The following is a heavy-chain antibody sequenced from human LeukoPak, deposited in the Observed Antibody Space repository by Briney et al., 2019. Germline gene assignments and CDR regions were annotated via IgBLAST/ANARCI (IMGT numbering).Heavy chain of an antibody. CDR3: AGITMVRGVINH. J-gene: IGHJ5*02. Sequence: ETLSLTCTVSGYSISSGYYWGWIRQPPGKGLEWVSLLYSGGSTYYADSVKGRFTISRDNSKNTLYLQMNSLRAEDTAVYYCAGITMVRGVINHWGQGTLVTVSS. CDR2: LYSGGST. V-gene: IGHV3-66*01. CDR1: GYSISSGYY. D-gene: IGHD3-10*01.